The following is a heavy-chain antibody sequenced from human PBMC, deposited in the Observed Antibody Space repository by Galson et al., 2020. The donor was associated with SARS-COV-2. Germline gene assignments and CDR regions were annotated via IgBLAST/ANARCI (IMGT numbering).Heavy chain of an antibody. CDR1: GFTFSSYA. J-gene: IGHJ6*02. CDR3: AKDRLELRGADYYYGMDV. Sequence: GGSLRLSCAASGFTFSSYAMSWVRQAPGKGLEWVSAISGSGGSTYYADSVKGRFTISRDNSKNTLYLQMNSLRAEDTAVYYCAKDRLELRGADYYYGMDVWGQGTTVTVSS. V-gene: IGHV3-23*01. CDR2: ISGSGGST. D-gene: IGHD1-7*01.